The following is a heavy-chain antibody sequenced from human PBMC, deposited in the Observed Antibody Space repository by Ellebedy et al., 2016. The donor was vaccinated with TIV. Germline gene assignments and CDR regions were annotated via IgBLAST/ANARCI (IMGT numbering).Heavy chain of an antibody. D-gene: IGHD3-10*01. CDR2: IYYSGST. CDR1: GGSISSGGYY. Sequence: SETLSLXCTVSGGSISSGGYYWSWIRQHPGKGLEWIGYIYYSGSTYYNPSLKSRVTISVDTSKNQFSLKLSSVTAADTAVYYCAGGPYGSLDYWGQGTLVTVSS. V-gene: IGHV4-31*03. J-gene: IGHJ4*02. CDR3: AGGPYGSLDY.